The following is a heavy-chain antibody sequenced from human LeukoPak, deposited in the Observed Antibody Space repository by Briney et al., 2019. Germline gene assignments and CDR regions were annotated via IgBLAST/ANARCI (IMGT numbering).Heavy chain of an antibody. J-gene: IGHJ6*02. CDR3: ARVRYGSGSYDLYYGMDV. CDR2: IYYSGST. CDR1: GGSISSYY. D-gene: IGHD3-10*01. Sequence: SETPSLTCTVSGGSISSYYWSWIRQPPGKGLEWIGYIYYSGSTNYNPSLKSRVTISVDTSKNQFSLKLSSVTAADTAVYYCARVRYGSGSYDLYYGMDVWGQGTTVTVSS. V-gene: IGHV4-59*01.